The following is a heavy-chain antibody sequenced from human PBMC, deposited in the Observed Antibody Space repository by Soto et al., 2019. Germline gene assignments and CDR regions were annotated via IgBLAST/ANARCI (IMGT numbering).Heavy chain of an antibody. J-gene: IGHJ3*02. CDR1: GGSISSYY. D-gene: IGHD6-13*01. CDR3: ARSIDDMIATAGAFDI. V-gene: IGHV4-59*01. CDR2: IYYSGST. Sequence: KTSETLSLTCTVSGGSISSYYWSWIRQPPGKGLEWIGYIYYSGSTNYNPSLKSRVTISVDTSKNQFSLKLSSVTAADTAVYYCARSIDDMIATAGAFDIWGQGTMVTVSS.